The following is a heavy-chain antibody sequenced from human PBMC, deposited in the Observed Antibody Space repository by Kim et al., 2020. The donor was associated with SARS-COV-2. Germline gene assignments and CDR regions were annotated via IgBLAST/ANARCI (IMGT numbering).Heavy chain of an antibody. CDR3: ARGSYDILTGYEYYDY. Sequence: VSVKSPITINPDTSKNQFSLQLNSVTPEDTAVYYCARGSYDILTGYEYYDYWGQGTLVTVSS. D-gene: IGHD3-9*01. V-gene: IGHV6-1*01. J-gene: IGHJ4*02.